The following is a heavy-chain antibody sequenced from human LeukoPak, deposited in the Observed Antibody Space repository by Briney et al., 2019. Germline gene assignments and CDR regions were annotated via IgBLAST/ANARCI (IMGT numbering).Heavy chain of an antibody. CDR2: IRGSGGGT. J-gene: IGHJ4*02. D-gene: IGHD3-22*01. Sequence: GGSLRLSCAASGFTFNSYAMSWVRQAPGKGLEWVSAIRGSGGGTYYADSVKGRFTISRDNAKNSLYLQMNSLRAEDTAVYYCASHKTYYYDSSGYEIDYWGQGTLVTVSS. V-gene: IGHV3-23*01. CDR3: ASHKTYYYDSSGYEIDY. CDR1: GFTFNSYA.